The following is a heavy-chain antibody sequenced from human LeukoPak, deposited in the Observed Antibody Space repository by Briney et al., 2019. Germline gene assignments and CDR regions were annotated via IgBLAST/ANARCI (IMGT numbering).Heavy chain of an antibody. J-gene: IGHJ6*02. CDR2: ISNSGGAI. V-gene: IGHV3-11*01. CDR3: ARDRQPSVYNGLNV. D-gene: IGHD2-2*02. CDR1: GFTFSDHF. Sequence: PGGSLRLSCAASGFTFSDHFMSWIRQAPGKGLEWISYISNSGGAIYYADSVKGRFTISRDNAKNSLDLQINSLRVEDTGVYYCARDRQPSVYNGLNVWGQGTTVTVSS.